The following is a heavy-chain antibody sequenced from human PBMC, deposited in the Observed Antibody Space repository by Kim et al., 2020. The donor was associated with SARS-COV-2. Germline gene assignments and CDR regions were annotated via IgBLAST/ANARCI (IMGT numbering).Heavy chain of an antibody. CDR1: GGSFSGYY. J-gene: IGHJ5*02. Sequence: SETLSLTCAVYGGSFSGYYWSWIRQPPGKGLEWIGEINHSGSTNYNPSLKSRVTISVDTSKNQFSLKLSSVTAAYTAVYYCARKGPLGYRNWSGWFDPWGQGTLVTVSS. CDR2: INHSGST. CDR3: ARKGPLGYRNWSGWFDP. D-gene: IGHD6-13*01. V-gene: IGHV4-34*01.